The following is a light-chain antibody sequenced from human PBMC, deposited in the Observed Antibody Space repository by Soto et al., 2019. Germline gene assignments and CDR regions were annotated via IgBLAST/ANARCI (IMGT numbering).Light chain of an antibody. CDR3: QQYNNWPPIT. J-gene: IGKJ5*01. CDR1: QSVRSN. CDR2: GAS. Sequence: EKVRTHSPATLSVSPRERATLSCSTSQSVRSNLAWYQQKPGQAPRLLIYGASTRATGIPARFSGSGSATEFTLTISSLQSQDFAVYYCQQYNNWPPITFGQGTRLEIK. V-gene: IGKV3-15*01.